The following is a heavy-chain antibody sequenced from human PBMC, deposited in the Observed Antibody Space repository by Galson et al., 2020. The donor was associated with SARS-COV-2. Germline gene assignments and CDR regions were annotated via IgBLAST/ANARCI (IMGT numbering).Heavy chain of an antibody. Sequence: GGSLRLSCAASGFTFSSYGMHWVRQAPGKGLEWVAVISYDGSNKYYADSVKGRFTISRDNSKNTLYLQMNSLRAEDTAVYYCAKNDQVATIFFYYYYGMDVWGQGTTVTVSS. J-gene: IGHJ6*02. CDR2: ISYDGSNK. CDR1: GFTFSSYG. V-gene: IGHV3-30*18. D-gene: IGHD5-12*01. CDR3: AKNDQVATIFFYYYYGMDV.